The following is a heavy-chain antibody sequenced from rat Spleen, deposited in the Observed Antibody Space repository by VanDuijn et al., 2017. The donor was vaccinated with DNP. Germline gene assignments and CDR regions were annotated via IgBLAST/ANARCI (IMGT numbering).Heavy chain of an antibody. CDR1: GYSITSNY. CDR2: ISYSGST. Sequence: EVQLQESGPGLVKPSQSLSLTCSVTGYSITSNYWGWIRKFPGNKMEWIGHISYSGSTGYNPSLRSRISITRDTSKNQFFLQLNSVTTEDTATYYCARSDIGTTPGWFAYWGQGTLVTVSS. CDR3: ARSDIGTTPGWFAY. D-gene: IGHD1-5*01. V-gene: IGHV3-1*01. J-gene: IGHJ3*01.